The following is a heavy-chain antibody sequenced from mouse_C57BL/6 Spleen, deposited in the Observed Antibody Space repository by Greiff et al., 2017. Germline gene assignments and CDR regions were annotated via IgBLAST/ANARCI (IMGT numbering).Heavy chain of an antibody. D-gene: IGHD1-1*01. Sequence: EVMLVESGEGLVKPGGSLKLSCAASGFTFSRYAMSWVRQTPEKRLEWVAYISSGGDYIYYADTVKGRFTISRDNARNTLYLQMSSLKSEDTAMYYCTVATVVAGGFDYWGQGTTLTVSS. CDR1: GFTFSRYA. CDR3: TVATVVAGGFDY. V-gene: IGHV5-9-1*02. CDR2: ISSGGDYI. J-gene: IGHJ2*01.